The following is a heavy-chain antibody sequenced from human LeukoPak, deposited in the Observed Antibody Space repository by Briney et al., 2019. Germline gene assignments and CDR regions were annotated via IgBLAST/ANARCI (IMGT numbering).Heavy chain of an antibody. Sequence: GGSLRLSCAASGFTFNYYAMHWVRQAPGKGLEWVAVISYDGSNKYYGDSVKGRFTISRDNSKNTLYLQMNSLRAEDTAVYNCAREDSSGLYYFDYWGQRTLVTVSS. D-gene: IGHD6-19*01. V-gene: IGHV3-30*04. CDR2: ISYDGSNK. J-gene: IGHJ4*02. CDR1: GFTFNYYA. CDR3: AREDSSGLYYFDY.